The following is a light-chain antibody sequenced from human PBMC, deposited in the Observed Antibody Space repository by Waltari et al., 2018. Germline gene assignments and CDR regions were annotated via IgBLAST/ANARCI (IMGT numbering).Light chain of an antibody. V-gene: IGKV3-20*01. CDR3: QHYLRLPVT. CDR2: GAS. CDR1: QSVSRA. Sequence: EIVLTQSPGTLSLSLGERATLSCRASQSVSRALAWYQQKPGQAPRLLIYGASTRATGIPDRFSGSGSGTDVSLTFSRLEPDDFAVYYCQHYLRLPVTFGQGTTVEI. J-gene: IGKJ1*01.